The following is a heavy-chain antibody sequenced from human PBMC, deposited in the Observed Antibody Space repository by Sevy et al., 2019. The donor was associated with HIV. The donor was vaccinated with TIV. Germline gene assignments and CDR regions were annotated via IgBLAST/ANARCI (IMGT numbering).Heavy chain of an antibody. CDR1: GFTFSSYA. D-gene: IGHD3-22*01. J-gene: IGHJ4*02. CDR3: ATDYLSHYYDSSGYGRNTDY. CDR2: ISGSGGST. V-gene: IGHV3-23*01. Sequence: GGSLRLSCAASGFTFSSYAMSWVRQAPGKGLEWVSAISGSGGSTYYADSVKGRFTTSRDNSKNTLYLQMNSLRAEDTAVYYCATDYLSHYYDSSGYGRNTDYWGQGTLVTVSS.